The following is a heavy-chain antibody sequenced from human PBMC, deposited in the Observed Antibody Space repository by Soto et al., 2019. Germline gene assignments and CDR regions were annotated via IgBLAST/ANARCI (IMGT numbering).Heavy chain of an antibody. CDR1: GFTFSSYA. D-gene: IGHD1-26*01. J-gene: IGHJ4*02. V-gene: IGHV3-30-3*01. Sequence: QVQLVESGGGVVQPGRSLRLSCAASGFTFSSYAMHWVRQAPGKGLEWVAVISYDGSNKYYADSVKGRFTISRDNSKNTLYLKMNSLRAEDRAVYYCARGSGSYYVPYFHYWGQGTLVTVSS. CDR3: ARGSGSYYVPYFHY. CDR2: ISYDGSNK.